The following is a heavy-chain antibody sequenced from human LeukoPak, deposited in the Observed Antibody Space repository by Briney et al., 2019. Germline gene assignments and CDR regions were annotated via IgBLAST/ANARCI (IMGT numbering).Heavy chain of an antibody. V-gene: IGHV3-49*04. CDR3: SRNDLVDFDY. J-gene: IGHJ4*02. D-gene: IGHD1-1*01. CDR1: GFAFDDFA. CDR2: IRRRAYGGAA. Sequence: GQSLRLSCTTSGFAFDDFAMSWVRQPAGKGLEWVGFIRRRAYGGAAEYAASVKGRFIISRDDSKGIAYLQMNSLKTEDTAVYYCSRNDLVDFDYWGQGSQVIVSP.